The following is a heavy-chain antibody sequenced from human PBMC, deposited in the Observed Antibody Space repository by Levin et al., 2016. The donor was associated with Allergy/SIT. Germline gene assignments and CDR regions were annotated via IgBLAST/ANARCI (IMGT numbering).Heavy chain of an antibody. V-gene: IGHV4-59*01. CDR3: ASRHNWNDVDENYFDY. J-gene: IGHJ4*02. Sequence: WIRQPPGKGLEWIGYIYYSGSTNYNPSLKSRVTISVDTSKDQFSLKLSSVTAADTAVYYCASRHNWNDVDENYFDYWGQGTLVTVSS. CDR2: IYYSGST. D-gene: IGHD1-20*01.